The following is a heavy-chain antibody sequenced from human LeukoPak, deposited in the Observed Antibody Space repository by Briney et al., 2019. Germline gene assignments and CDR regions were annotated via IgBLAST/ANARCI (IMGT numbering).Heavy chain of an antibody. Sequence: GRSLRLSCAASGVTFSSYAMHWVRQAPGKGLEWGAVISYDGSNKYYADSVKGRFTISRDNSKNTLYLQMNSLRAEDTAVYYCARDQSRITIFGVVTHLYGMDVWGQGTTVTVSS. D-gene: IGHD3-3*01. CDR1: GVTFSSYA. J-gene: IGHJ6*02. CDR3: ARDQSRITIFGVVTHLYGMDV. V-gene: IGHV3-30-3*01. CDR2: ISYDGSNK.